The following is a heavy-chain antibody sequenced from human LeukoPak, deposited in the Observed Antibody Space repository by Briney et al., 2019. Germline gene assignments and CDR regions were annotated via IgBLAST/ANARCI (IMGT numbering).Heavy chain of an antibody. CDR2: ISSGSSTI. CDR1: GFTFSSYS. J-gene: IGHJ2*01. CDR3: ARDYNWYFDL. Sequence: GGSLRLSCAASGFTFSSYSMNWVRQAPGKGLEWVSYISSGSSTIYYADSVKGRFSISRDNAKNALYLQMNSLRAEDTAVYYCARDYNWYFDLWGRGTLVTVSS. V-gene: IGHV3-48*01.